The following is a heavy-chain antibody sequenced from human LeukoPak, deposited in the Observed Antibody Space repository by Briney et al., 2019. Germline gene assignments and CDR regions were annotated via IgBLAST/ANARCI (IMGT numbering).Heavy chain of an antibody. V-gene: IGHV3-53*01. J-gene: IGHJ4*02. Sequence: AGSLRLSCAASGFTVSSNYMSWVRQAPGKGLEWVSVIYSGGSTYYADSVKGRFTISRDNSKNTLYLQMNSLRAEDTAVYYCASGATSDFDYWGQRTLVTVSS. CDR3: ASGATSDFDY. D-gene: IGHD1-26*01. CDR2: IYSGGST. CDR1: GFTVSSNY.